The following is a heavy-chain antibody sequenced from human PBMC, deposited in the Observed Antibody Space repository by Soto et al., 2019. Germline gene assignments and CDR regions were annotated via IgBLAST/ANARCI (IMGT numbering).Heavy chain of an antibody. J-gene: IGHJ6*02. CDR2: IIPIFGTA. CDR3: ARRGYSTGTTPRYYYGIDV. CDR1: GGTFSSYA. D-gene: IGHD1-7*01. Sequence: SVKVSCKASGGTFSSYAISWVRQAPGQGLEWMGGIIPIFGTANYAQKFQGRVTITADESTSTAYMELSSLRSEDTAVYYCARRGYSTGTTPRYYYGIDVWGQGTKDTGSS. V-gene: IGHV1-69*13.